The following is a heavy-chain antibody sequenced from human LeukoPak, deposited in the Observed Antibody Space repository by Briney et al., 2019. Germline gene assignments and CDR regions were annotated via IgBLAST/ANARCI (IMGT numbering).Heavy chain of an antibody. CDR1: GFTFSSYA. CDR3: ARDWNVVVVAAKPRPNYYFDY. V-gene: IGHV3-30-3*01. J-gene: IGHJ4*02. D-gene: IGHD2-15*01. Sequence: PGGSLRLSCAASGFTFSSYAMHWVRQAPGKGLEWVAVISYDGSNKYYADSVKGRFTISRDNSKNTLYLQMNSLRAEGTAVYYCARDWNVVVVAAKPRPNYYFDYWGQGTLVTVSS. CDR2: ISYDGSNK.